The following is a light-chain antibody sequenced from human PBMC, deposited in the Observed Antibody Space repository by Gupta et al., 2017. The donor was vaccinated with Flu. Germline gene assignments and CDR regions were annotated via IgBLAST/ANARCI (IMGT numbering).Light chain of an antibody. CDR3: SSYTSIITVV. CDR2: DVS. CDR1: SSDVGGYNY. Sequence: SITISCTGTSSDVGGYNYVSWYQQHPGKAPKLMIYDVSNRPSGVSNRFSGSKSGNTASLTISGLQAEDEADYYCSSYTSIITVVFGGGTKLTVL. V-gene: IGLV2-14*04. J-gene: IGLJ2*01.